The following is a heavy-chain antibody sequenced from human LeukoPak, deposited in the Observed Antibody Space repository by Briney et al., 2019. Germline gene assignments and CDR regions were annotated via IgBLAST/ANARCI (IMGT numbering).Heavy chain of an antibody. CDR2: ITGTADKT. Sequence: GESLSLSCAASGFTFTNYVMNWVRQAPGKGLEWVSSITGTADKTYDADSVKGRFTISRDNSKNTLSLQMSSLRVEDTAIYYCARRGGSRGWGAFDIWGQGTIVTVSS. V-gene: IGHV3-23*01. CDR1: GFTFTNYV. CDR3: ARRGGSRGWGAFDI. J-gene: IGHJ3*02. D-gene: IGHD6-19*01.